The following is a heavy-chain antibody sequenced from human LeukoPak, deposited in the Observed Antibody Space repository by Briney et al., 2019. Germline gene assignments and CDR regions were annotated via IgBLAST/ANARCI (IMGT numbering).Heavy chain of an antibody. J-gene: IGHJ4*02. CDR1: GGSFSGYY. CDR2: INHSGST. CDR3: ARDPPRGYCSGGSCDGVYY. V-gene: IGHV4-34*01. Sequence: PSETLSLTCAVYGGSFSGYYWSWIRQPPGKGLEWIGEINHSGSTNYNPSLKSRVTISVDTSKNQFSLKLSSVTAADTAVYYCARDPPRGYCSGGSCDGVYYWGQGTLVTVSS. D-gene: IGHD2-15*01.